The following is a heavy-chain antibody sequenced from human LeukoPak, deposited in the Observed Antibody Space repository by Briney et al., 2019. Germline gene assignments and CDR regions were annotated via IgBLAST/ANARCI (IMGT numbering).Heavy chain of an antibody. V-gene: IGHV3-7*01. CDR1: GFTFCSYW. D-gene: IGHD1-26*01. CDR3: ALGRTAKGADD. CDR2: IKQDGSEK. J-gene: IGHJ4*02. Sequence: GGSLRLSCAASGFTFCSYWMSWVRQAPGKGLEWVDNIKQDGSEKYYVYSVKGRFNISRDNDKNSLYLQMQSLRAEDTAVYDCALGRTAKGADDWGQGTLVTVSS.